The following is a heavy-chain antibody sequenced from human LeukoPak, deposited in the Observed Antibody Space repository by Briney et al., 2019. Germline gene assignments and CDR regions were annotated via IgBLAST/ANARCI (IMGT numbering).Heavy chain of an antibody. CDR3: ARDVSYYYDSSGSGY. D-gene: IGHD3-22*01. CDR2: IKQDGSEK. Sequence: PGGSLRLSCAASGFTFSSYWMSWVRQAPGKGLEWVANIKQDGSEKYYVDSVKGRFTISRDNAKNSLYLQMNSLRAEDTAVYYCARDVSYYYDSSGSGYWGQGTLVTVSS. V-gene: IGHV3-7*01. CDR1: GFTFSSYW. J-gene: IGHJ4*02.